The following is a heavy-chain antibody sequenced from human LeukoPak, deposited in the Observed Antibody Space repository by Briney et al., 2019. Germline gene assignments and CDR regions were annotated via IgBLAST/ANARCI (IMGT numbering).Heavy chain of an antibody. Sequence: ASVKVSCKTSGYTFSGYYMHWVRQAPGQGPEWMGWINPNSGGTNYAQKFQGRVTMTRDTSISTAYMELSRLRSDDTAVYYCARDPDYGDYVGDAFDIWGQGTLVTVSS. CDR2: INPNSGGT. J-gene: IGHJ4*02. CDR1: GYTFSGYY. CDR3: ARDPDYGDYVGDAFDI. D-gene: IGHD4-17*01. V-gene: IGHV1-2*02.